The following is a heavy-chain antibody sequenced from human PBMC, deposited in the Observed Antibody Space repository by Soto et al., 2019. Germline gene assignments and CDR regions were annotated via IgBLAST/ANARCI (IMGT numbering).Heavy chain of an antibody. V-gene: IGHV4-31*03. J-gene: IGHJ3*02. CDR3: ARVGYYDILTGYAFDI. Sequence: PSETLSLTCTVSGGSISSGGYYWSWIRQHPGKGLEWIGYIYYSGSTYYNPSLKSRVTISVDTSKNQFSLKLSSVTAADTAVYYCARVGYYDILTGYAFDIWGQGTMVTVSS. D-gene: IGHD3-9*01. CDR2: IYYSGST. CDR1: GGSISSGGYY.